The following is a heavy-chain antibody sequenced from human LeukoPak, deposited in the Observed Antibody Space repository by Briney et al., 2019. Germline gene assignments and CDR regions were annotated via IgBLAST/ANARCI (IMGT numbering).Heavy chain of an antibody. V-gene: IGHV1-46*01. CDR1: GYTVSSYN. D-gene: IGHD5-24*01. CDR2: IDFGGGGT. Sequence: ASVKVSCKPSGYTVSSYNIQWVRQAPGQGLEWMERIDFGGGGTHYAQRFQGRITLTRDLSTTSAYMELSSLTSADTAVYFCARERDGGMYFDYWGQGTLVTVSS. J-gene: IGHJ4*02. CDR3: ARERDGGMYFDY.